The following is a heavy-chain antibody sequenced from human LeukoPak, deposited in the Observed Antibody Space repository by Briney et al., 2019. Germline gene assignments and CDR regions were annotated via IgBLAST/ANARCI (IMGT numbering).Heavy chain of an antibody. V-gene: IGHV3-23*01. J-gene: IGHJ4*02. Sequence: GGSLRLSCAASGFTFTDYAMSWVRQTPGKGLEWVSAISGRGGSTYYADSVKGRFTISRDNSKNTLYLQMSSLRAEDTAVYYCAKEYLDYSGSNPDYWGQGTLVTVSS. CDR2: ISGRGGST. CDR1: GFTFTDYA. CDR3: AKEYLDYSGSNPDY. D-gene: IGHD4/OR15-4a*01.